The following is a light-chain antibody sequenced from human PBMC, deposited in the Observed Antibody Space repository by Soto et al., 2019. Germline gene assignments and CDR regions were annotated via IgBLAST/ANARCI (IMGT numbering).Light chain of an antibody. CDR2: KAS. CDR3: QQFDSYPWT. Sequence: DIQMTQSPSTLSAPVGDRVTITCRASQSISSWLAWYQQKPGKAPKLVIYKASNLENGVPSRFSGNGSGTEFILTISSLQPDDFATYYCQQFDSYPWTFGQGTKVEIK. V-gene: IGKV1-5*03. J-gene: IGKJ1*01. CDR1: QSISSW.